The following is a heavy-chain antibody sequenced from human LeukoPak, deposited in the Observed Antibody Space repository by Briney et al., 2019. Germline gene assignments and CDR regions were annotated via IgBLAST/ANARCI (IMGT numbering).Heavy chain of an antibody. Sequence: SETLSLTCAVYGGSFSGYYWSWIRQPPGKGLEWIGEINHSGSTNYNPSLKSRVTISVDTSKNQFSLKLSSVTAADTAVYYCARGIIPYYYGSGRWFDPWGQGTLVTVSS. D-gene: IGHD3-10*01. CDR2: INHSGST. J-gene: IGHJ5*02. V-gene: IGHV4-34*01. CDR1: GGSFSGYY. CDR3: ARGIIPYYYGSGRWFDP.